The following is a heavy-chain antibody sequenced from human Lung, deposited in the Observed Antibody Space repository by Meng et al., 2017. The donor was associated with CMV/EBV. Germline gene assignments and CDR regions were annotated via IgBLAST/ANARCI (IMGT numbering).Heavy chain of an antibody. Sequence: ASGLTLSSYAMSWVRQAPGKGLEWVSAISGSGGSTYYADSVKGRFNISRDNSKNTLYLQMNSLRAEDTAVYYCAKDAGYNWNGLFDYWGQGTLVTVSS. CDR1: GLTLSSYA. J-gene: IGHJ4*02. D-gene: IGHD1-20*01. V-gene: IGHV3-23*01. CDR3: AKDAGYNWNGLFDY. CDR2: ISGSGGST.